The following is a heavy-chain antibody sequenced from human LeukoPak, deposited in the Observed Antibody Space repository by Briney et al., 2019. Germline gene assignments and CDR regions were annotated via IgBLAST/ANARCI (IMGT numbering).Heavy chain of an antibody. CDR3: ARGRREIDY. V-gene: IGHV3-30-3*01. CDR1: GFTFSSYA. CDR2: ISYDGSNK. J-gene: IGHJ4*02. D-gene: IGHD1-26*01. Sequence: GGSLRLSCAASGFTFSSYAMHWVRQAPGKGLEWVAVISYDGSNKYYADSVKGRFTISRDNSKNSLYLQMNSLRAEDTAVYYCARGRREIDYWGLGTLVTVSS.